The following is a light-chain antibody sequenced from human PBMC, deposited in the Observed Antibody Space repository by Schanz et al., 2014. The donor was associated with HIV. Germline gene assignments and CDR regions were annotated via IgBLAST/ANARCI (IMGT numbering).Light chain of an antibody. CDR2: DVN. V-gene: IGLV2-14*03. CDR3: SSFTYTSTPVV. CDR1: SSDIGAYNY. Sequence: QSALIQPASVSGSPGQSITISCTGTSSDIGAYNYVSWYQQHPGKAPKLMIYDVNIRPSGVSWRFSASKSGNTASLTISGLQAEDEADYYCSSFTYTSTPVVFGGGTKLTVL. J-gene: IGLJ2*01.